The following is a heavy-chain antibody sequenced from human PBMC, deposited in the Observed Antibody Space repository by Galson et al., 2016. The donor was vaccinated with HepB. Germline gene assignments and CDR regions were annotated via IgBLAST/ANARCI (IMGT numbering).Heavy chain of an antibody. CDR2: ISSSSTYI. V-gene: IGHV3-21*01. CDR3: ARESSGYDYDFDI. Sequence: SLRLSCAASGSTFSRYTLNWVRRAPGKGLEWVSSISSSSTYIYYADSMKGRFTISRDNAKKSLYLQMSSLRVEDTAVYYCARESSGYDYDFDIWGQGTMVTVSS. J-gene: IGHJ3*02. D-gene: IGHD5-12*01. CDR1: GSTFSRYT.